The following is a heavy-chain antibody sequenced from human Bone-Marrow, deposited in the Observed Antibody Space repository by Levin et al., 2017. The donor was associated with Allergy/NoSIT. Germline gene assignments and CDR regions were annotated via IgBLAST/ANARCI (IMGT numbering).Heavy chain of an antibody. Sequence: SCAASGFTFSSYGMHWVRQAPGKGLEWVAIISNDGSNKYYADSVKGRFTISRDNSKNTLYLQMNSLRPEDTAVYYCARDKGGGGSGWRRGFDYWGQGTLVTVSS. CDR1: GFTFSSYG. J-gene: IGHJ4*02. D-gene: IGHD6-19*01. CDR2: ISNDGSNK. CDR3: ARDKGGGGSGWRRGFDY. V-gene: IGHV3-30*03.